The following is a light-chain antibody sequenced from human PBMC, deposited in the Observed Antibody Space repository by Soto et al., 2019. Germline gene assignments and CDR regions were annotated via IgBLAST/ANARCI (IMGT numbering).Light chain of an antibody. J-gene: IGKJ1*01. CDR1: QSVDNH. Sequence: EIVLTQSPATLSLSPGERASLSCRASQSVDNHLAWYQQKPGQAPRLLIYDASNRATDIPAGFSGSGSGTDFTLTINSLEPEDFVVYYCQQRSYWPLTFGQGTKVDIK. CDR2: DAS. V-gene: IGKV3-11*01. CDR3: QQRSYWPLT.